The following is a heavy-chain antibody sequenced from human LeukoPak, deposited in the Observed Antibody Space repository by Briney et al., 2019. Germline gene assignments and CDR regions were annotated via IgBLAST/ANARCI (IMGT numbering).Heavy chain of an antibody. Sequence: TASETLSLTCTVVGGSISGDDNYWSWIRQPPGKGLEWIGYIYYSGTTSYYLSLKSRVTISVDTSKNQISLKLTSVTAADTAVYYCARVDLNAFDIWGQGTLVTVSS. D-gene: IGHD3-9*01. CDR3: ARVDLNAFDI. CDR1: GGSISGDDNY. J-gene: IGHJ3*02. V-gene: IGHV4-30-4*08. CDR2: IYYSGTT.